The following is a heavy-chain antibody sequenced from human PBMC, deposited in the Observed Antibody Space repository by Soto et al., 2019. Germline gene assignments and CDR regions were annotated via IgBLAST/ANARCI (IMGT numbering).Heavy chain of an antibody. D-gene: IGHD3-10*01. CDR2: INPNSGGT. CDR1: GYTFTGYY. Sequence: ASVKVSCKASGYTFTGYYMHWVRQAPGQGLEWMGWINPNSGGTNHAQKFQGRVTMTRDTSISTAYMELSRLRSDDTAVYYCARVAMVRGVTGYYYGMDVWGQGTTVTISS. V-gene: IGHV1-2*02. J-gene: IGHJ6*02. CDR3: ARVAMVRGVTGYYYGMDV.